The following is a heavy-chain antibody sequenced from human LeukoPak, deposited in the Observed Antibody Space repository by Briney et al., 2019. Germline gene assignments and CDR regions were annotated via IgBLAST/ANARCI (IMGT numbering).Heavy chain of an antibody. CDR1: GGSISSGGYY. V-gene: IGHV4-31*03. CDR3: ARDTGDYSNSHAFDI. CDR2: IYYSGST. J-gene: IGHJ3*02. D-gene: IGHD4-11*01. Sequence: SETLSLTCTVSGGSISSGGYYWGWIRQHPGKGLEWIGYIYYSGSTYYNPSLKSRVTISVDTSKNQFSLKLSSVTAADTAVYYCARDTGDYSNSHAFDIWGQGTMVTVSS.